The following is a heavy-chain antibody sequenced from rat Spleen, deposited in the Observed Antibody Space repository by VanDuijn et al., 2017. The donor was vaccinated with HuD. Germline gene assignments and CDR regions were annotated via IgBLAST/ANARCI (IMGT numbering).Heavy chain of an antibody. V-gene: IGHV5S13*01. D-gene: IGHD1-10*01. CDR2: ISTGGGNT. CDR3: AKRSYNNSWYFDF. Sequence: EVQLVESGGGLVQPGRSLKLSCAASGFTFSDYGMAWVRQAPTKGLEWVASISTGGGNTYYRDSVRGRFTISRDNAKSTLYLQLNSLRSEDTATYYCAKRSYNNSWYFDFWGPGTMVTVSS. J-gene: IGHJ1*01. CDR1: GFTFSDYG.